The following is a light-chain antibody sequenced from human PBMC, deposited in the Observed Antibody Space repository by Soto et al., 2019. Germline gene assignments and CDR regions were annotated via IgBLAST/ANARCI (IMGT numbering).Light chain of an antibody. Sequence: QSALTQPASVSGSAGQSITISCSGTGSDVGGYKYVSWYQRHPGKAPTLIIYDVTNRPSGVSDRFSGSKSGNTASLTISALQAEDEADYYCSSYTSSATRVVFGGGTKLTVL. J-gene: IGLJ2*01. V-gene: IGLV2-14*03. CDR2: DVT. CDR3: SSYTSSATRVV. CDR1: GSDVGGYKY.